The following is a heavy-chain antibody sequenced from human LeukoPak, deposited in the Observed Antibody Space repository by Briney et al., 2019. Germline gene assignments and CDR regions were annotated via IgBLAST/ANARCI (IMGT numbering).Heavy chain of an antibody. J-gene: IGHJ5*02. Sequence: PGGSLRLSCAASGFTFSSYSMNWVRQAPGKGLEWVSSISSSSSYIYYADSVKGRFTISRDNAKNSLYLQMNSLRAEDTAVYYCARFGSRYNWNDPLGDRNNWFDPWGQGTLVTVSS. CDR1: GFTFSSYS. CDR3: ARFGSRYNWNDPLGDRNNWFDP. D-gene: IGHD1-1*01. CDR2: ISSSSSYI. V-gene: IGHV3-21*01.